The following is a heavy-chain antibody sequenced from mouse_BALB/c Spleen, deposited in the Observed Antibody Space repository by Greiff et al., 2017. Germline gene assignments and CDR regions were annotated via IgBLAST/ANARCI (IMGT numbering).Heavy chain of an antibody. Sequence: VQLQESGPGLVAPSQSLSISCTASGFSLTSYGVHWVRQPPGQGLEWLGGIWAGGSTNYNSALMSRVSISKDNSKSHVFLKMNSLQTDDTAMYYCARVNPYAMDYWGQGTSVTVSA. CDR3: ARVNPYAMDY. V-gene: IGHV2-9*02. CDR1: GFSLTSYG. J-gene: IGHJ4*01. CDR2: IWAGGST.